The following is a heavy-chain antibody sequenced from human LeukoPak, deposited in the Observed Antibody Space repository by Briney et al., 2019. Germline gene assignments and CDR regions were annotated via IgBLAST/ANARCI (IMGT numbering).Heavy chain of an antibody. D-gene: IGHD1-26*01. CDR2: ISGSGGST. J-gene: IGHJ3*02. Sequence: SGGSLRLSCAASGFTFSSYAMSWVRQAPGKGLEWVSAISGSGGSTYYADSVKGRFTISRDNSKNTLYLQMNSLRAEDTAVYYCANPRGVGATGGFAFDIWGQGTMVTVSS. CDR3: ANPRGVGATGGFAFDI. CDR1: GFTFSSYA. V-gene: IGHV3-23*01.